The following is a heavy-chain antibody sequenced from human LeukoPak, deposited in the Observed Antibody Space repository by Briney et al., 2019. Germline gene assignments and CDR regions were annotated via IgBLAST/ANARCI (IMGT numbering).Heavy chain of an antibody. CDR2: IYYSGST. Sequence: SETLSLTCTVSGGSISSYYWSWIRQPPGKGLEWIGYIYYSGSTNYSPSLKSRVTISVDTSKNQFSLKLSSVTAADTAVYYCARQSPRDSSGYYLDYWGQGTLVTVSS. J-gene: IGHJ4*02. V-gene: IGHV4-59*01. CDR3: ARQSPRDSSGYYLDY. D-gene: IGHD3-22*01. CDR1: GGSISSYY.